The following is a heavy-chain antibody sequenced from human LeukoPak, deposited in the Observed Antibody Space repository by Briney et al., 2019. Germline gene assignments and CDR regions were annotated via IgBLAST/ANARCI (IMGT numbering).Heavy chain of an antibody. J-gene: IGHJ1*01. D-gene: IGHD6-19*01. V-gene: IGHV4-34*01. Sequence: PSETLSLTCGVNGGSFSGYYWNWIRKAPGKGLEWIGEINHSGSTNYNPSLKSRVTISVDTSKNQFSLKLSSVTAADTAVYYCARQYSSGWYKGYFQYWGQGTLVTVSS. CDR3: ARQYSSGWYKGYFQY. CDR1: GGSFSGYY. CDR2: INHSGST.